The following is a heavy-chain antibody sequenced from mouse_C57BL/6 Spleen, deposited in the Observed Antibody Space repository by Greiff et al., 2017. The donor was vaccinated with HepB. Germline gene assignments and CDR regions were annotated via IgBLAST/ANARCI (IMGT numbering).Heavy chain of an antibody. D-gene: IGHD2-14*01. CDR1: GYTFTSYW. V-gene: IGHV1-64*01. Sequence: QVQLQQSGAELVKPGASVKLSCKASGYTFTSYWMHWVKQRPGQGLEWIGMIHPNSGSTNYNEKFKSKATLTVDKSSSTAYMQLSSLTSEDSAVYYCAGMYDVGDYYAMDYWGQGTSVTVSS. CDR2: IHPNSGST. CDR3: AGMYDVGDYYAMDY. J-gene: IGHJ4*01.